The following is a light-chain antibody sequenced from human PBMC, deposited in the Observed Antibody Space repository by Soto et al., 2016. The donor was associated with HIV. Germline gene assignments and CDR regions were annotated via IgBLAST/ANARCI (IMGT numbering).Light chain of an antibody. CDR2: KDS. V-gene: IGLV3-25*03. CDR1: ALPKQY. CDR3: QSADSSGTYGV. Sequence: SYELTQPPSVSVSPGQTARITCSGDALPKQYAYWYQQKPGQAPVLVIYKDSERPSGIPERFSGSSSGTTVTLTISGVQAEDKADYYCQSADSSGTYGVFGGGTKADR. J-gene: IGLJ3*02.